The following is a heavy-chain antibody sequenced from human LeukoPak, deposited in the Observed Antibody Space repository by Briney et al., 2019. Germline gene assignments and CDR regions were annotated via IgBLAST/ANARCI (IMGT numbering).Heavy chain of an antibody. CDR3: ATLAFSGIAAAGTDFQH. D-gene: IGHD6-13*01. CDR1: GYTLTELS. CDR2: FDPEDGET. J-gene: IGHJ1*01. Sequence: ASVKVSCMVSGYTLTELSMHWVRQAPGKGLEWMGGFDPEDGETIYAQKFQGRVTMTEDTSTDTAYMELSSLRSEDTAVYYCATLAFSGIAAAGTDFQHWGQGTLVPVSS. V-gene: IGHV1-24*01.